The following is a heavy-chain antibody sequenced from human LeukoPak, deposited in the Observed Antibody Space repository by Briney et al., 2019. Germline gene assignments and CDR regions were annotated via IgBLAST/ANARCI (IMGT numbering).Heavy chain of an antibody. J-gene: IGHJ5*02. CDR1: GGTFSSYA. V-gene: IGHV1-69*04. CDR3: ARGLKRNWFDP. Sequence: GASVKVSCKASGGTFSSYAISWVRQAPGQGLEWMGRIIPILGIANYAQKFQGRVTITADKSTSTAHMELSSLRSEDTAVYYCARGLKRNWFDPWGQGTLVTVSS. CDR2: IIPILGIA.